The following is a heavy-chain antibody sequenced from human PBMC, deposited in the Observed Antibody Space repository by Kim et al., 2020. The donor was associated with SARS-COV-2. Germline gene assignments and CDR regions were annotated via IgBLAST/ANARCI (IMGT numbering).Heavy chain of an antibody. CDR3: AKDADGPGTYSFYHYSMDI. Sequence: GGSLRLSCTASGFTFDDYVMHWVRQAPGKGLEWVYFISWNSGKIAYADSVKGRFTISRDNAKNSLFLQMNSLRTDDTAMYYCAKDADGPGTYSFYHYSMDIWGQGTTVTVSS. CDR1: GFTFDDYV. V-gene: IGHV3-9*01. D-gene: IGHD3-10*01. J-gene: IGHJ6*02. CDR2: ISWNSGKI.